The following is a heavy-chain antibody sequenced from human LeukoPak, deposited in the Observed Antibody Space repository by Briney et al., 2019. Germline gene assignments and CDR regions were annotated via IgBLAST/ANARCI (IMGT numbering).Heavy chain of an antibody. CDR2: ISSSGSTI. Sequence: QPGGSLRLSCAASGFTFSSYEMNWVRQAPGKGLEWVSYISSSGSTIYYADSVKGRFTISRDNAKNSLYLQMNSLRAEDTAVYYCARVRQLWGFNYRAFDIWGQGTMVTVSS. V-gene: IGHV3-48*03. CDR1: GFTFSSYE. J-gene: IGHJ3*02. D-gene: IGHD3-16*01. CDR3: ARVRQLWGFNYRAFDI.